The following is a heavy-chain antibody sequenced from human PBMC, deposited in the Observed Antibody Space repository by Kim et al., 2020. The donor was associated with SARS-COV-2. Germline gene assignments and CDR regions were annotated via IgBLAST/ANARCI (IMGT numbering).Heavy chain of an antibody. J-gene: IGHJ1*01. D-gene: IGHD4-17*01. Sequence: SETLSLTCTVSGASISTYYWSWIRQPPGKGLEWIGFISYTGNTNYNPTLKSRVTISVDTSKNQQFSLNLNSVTAADTAAYYCARHSYGAPVASLHHWGQG. CDR3: ARHSYGAPVASLHH. V-gene: IGHV4-59*08. CDR2: ISYTGNT. CDR1: GASISTYY.